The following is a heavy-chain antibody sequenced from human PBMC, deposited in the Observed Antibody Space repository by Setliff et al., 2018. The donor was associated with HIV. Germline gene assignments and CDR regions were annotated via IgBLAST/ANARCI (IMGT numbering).Heavy chain of an antibody. CDR3: ARDRSNYVGLDAFDI. CDR2: IIPIFGTA. Sequence: SVKVSCKASGGTFSSYAISWVRQAPGQGLEWTGGIIPIFGTANYAQKFQGRVTITADESTSTAYMELSSLRSEDTAVYYCARDRSNYVGLDAFDIWGQGTMVTVSS. V-gene: IGHV1-69*13. D-gene: IGHD4-4*01. J-gene: IGHJ3*02. CDR1: GGTFSSYA.